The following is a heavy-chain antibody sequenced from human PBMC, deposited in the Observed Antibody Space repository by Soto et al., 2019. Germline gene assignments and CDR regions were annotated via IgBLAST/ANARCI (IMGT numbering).Heavy chain of an antibody. CDR2: IIPISGTA. CDR3: ARSQGSSTSLEIYYYYYYGMDV. Sequence: QVQLVQSGAEVKKPGSSVKVSCKASGGTFSSYAISWVRQAPGQGLEWMGGIIPISGTANYAQKFQGRVTITADESKRTAYMELSSLRSEDTAVYYCARSQGSSTSLEIYYYYYYGMDVWGQGTTVTVSS. J-gene: IGHJ6*02. CDR1: GGTFSSYA. V-gene: IGHV1-69*01. D-gene: IGHD2-2*01.